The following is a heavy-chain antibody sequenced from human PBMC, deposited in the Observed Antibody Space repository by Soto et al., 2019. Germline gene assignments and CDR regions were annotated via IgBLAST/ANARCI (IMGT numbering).Heavy chain of an antibody. Sequence: AASVKVSCKASGYTFTSYGISWVRQAPGQGLEWMGWISAYNGNTNYAQKLQGRVTMTTDTSTSTAYMELRSLRSDDTAVYYYARLAIVLMVYATNNYYMDVWGKGTTVTVSS. CDR3: ARLAIVLMVYATNNYYMDV. J-gene: IGHJ6*03. D-gene: IGHD2-8*01. CDR2: ISAYNGNT. CDR1: GYTFTSYG. V-gene: IGHV1-18*01.